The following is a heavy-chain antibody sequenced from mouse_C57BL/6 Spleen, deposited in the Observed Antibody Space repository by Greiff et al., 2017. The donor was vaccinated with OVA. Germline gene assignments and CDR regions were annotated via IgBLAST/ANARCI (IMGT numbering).Heavy chain of an antibody. J-gene: IGHJ3*01. V-gene: IGHV1-26*01. CDR1: GYTFTDYY. D-gene: IGHD4-1*01. Sequence: VQLQQSGPELVKPGASVKISCKASGYTFTDYYMNWVKQSHGKSLEWIGDINPNNGGTSYNQKFKGKATLTVDKSSSTAYMELRSLTSEDYAVYYCARKTGTRAWFAYWGQGTLVTVSA. CDR2: INPNNGGT. CDR3: ARKTGTRAWFAY.